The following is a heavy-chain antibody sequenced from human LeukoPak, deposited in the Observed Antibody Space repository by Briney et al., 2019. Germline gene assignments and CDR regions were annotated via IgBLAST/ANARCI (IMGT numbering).Heavy chain of an antibody. D-gene: IGHD6-13*01. V-gene: IGHV3-23*01. J-gene: IGHJ4*02. CDR1: GFTFSSYA. Sequence: PGGSLRLSCAASGFTFSSYAMSWVRQAPGKGLEWVSAISGSGGSTYYADSVKGRFTISGDNSKNTLYLQMNSLRAEDTAVYYCAKDLYRAAAGTALDYWGQGTLVTVSS. CDR2: ISGSGGST. CDR3: AKDLYRAAAGTALDY.